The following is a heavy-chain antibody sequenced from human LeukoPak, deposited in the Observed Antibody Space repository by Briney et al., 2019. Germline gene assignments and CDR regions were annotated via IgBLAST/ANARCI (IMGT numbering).Heavy chain of an antibody. D-gene: IGHD3-9*01. J-gene: IGHJ4*02. CDR3: AREVSDYDILPGWIDY. V-gene: IGHV4-61*02. CDR1: GVSIRSGSYY. Sequence: SETLSLTCTVSGVSIRSGSYYWSWIRQPAGKGLEWIGRIYTSGTTNYNPSLKSRVTISVGTSKSQFSLKLSSVTAADTAVYYCAREVSDYDILPGWIDYWGQGALVSVSS. CDR2: IYTSGTT.